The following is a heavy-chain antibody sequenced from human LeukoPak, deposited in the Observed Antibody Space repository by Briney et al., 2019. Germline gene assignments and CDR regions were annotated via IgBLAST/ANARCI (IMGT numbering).Heavy chain of an antibody. V-gene: IGHV4-59*07. J-gene: IGHJ4*02. D-gene: IGHD3-22*01. CDR3: ARVVGDYYDSSGSNSYYFDY. CDR2: IYYSGST. CDR1: GGSISNYY. Sequence: SDTLSLTCTVSGGSISNYYWSWIRQPPGKGLEWIGYIYYSGSTNYNPSLKSRVTISVDTSKNQFSLKLSSVTAADTAVYYCARVVGDYYDSSGSNSYYFDYWGQGTLVTVSS.